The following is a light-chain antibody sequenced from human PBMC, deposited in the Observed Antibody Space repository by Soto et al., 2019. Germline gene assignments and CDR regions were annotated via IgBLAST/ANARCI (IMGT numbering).Light chain of an antibody. CDR3: LPYYSGTRD. J-gene: IGLJ2*01. CDR2: DTN. V-gene: IGLV7-46*01. CDR1: TGAVTSGHY. Sequence: QAVVTQEPSLTVSPGGTVTLTCGSSTGAVTSGHYPFWFQQKPGQAPRTLIYDTNKKHSLTPVRFSGSILGGKAALTLSGAQPEDEADYSCLPYYSGTRDFGGGTKLTVL.